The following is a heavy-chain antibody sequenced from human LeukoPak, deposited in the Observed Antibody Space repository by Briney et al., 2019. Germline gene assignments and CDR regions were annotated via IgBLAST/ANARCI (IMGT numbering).Heavy chain of an antibody. J-gene: IGHJ4*02. D-gene: IGHD1-1*01. V-gene: IGHV3-49*03. CDR2: IRSSIYGGTP. CDR1: GFTFREFA. Sequence: GGSLRLSCTSSGFTFREFAVSWFRQAPGKGLEWIGFIRSSIYGGTPKAAASVKGRFIFSRDDSKGVAYLRMNSLRTDDTAVYYCSREWGNGNDLRPDSWGQGTLVTVSS. CDR3: SREWGNGNDLRPDS.